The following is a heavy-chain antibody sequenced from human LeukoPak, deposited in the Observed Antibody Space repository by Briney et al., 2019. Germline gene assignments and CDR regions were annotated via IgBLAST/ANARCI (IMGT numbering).Heavy chain of an antibody. CDR2: ISAYNGNT. V-gene: IGHV1-18*01. D-gene: IGHD3-22*01. Sequence: GASVKVSCKASGYTFTSYGISWVRQAPGQGLEWMGWISAYNGNTNYAQKLQGRVTMTTDTSTSTAYMELRSLRSDDTAVYYCARGVVSASYYYDSSVEFDYWGQGTLVTVSS. CDR1: GYTFTSYG. J-gene: IGHJ4*02. CDR3: ARGVVSASYYYDSSVEFDY.